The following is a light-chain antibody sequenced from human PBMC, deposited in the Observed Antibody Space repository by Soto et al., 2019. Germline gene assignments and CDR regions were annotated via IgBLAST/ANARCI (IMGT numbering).Light chain of an antibody. CDR1: QSISVY. V-gene: IGKV1-39*01. CDR2: AAS. CDR3: QQSYSTPYT. Sequence: DIQITQSPSSLSASVGDRVTITCRASQSISVYLNWYQQKPGKAPKLLIYAASSLQSGVPSRFSGSGTGTDFTLTITSLQPEDFATYFCQQSYSTPYTLGQGTKVDIK. J-gene: IGKJ2*01.